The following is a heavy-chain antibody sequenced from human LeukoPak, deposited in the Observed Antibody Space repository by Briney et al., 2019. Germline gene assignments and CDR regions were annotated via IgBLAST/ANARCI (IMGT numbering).Heavy chain of an antibody. J-gene: IGHJ3*02. V-gene: IGHV3-23*01. CDR2: ISGGGGST. CDR3: AKGSSGWYKFAAFDI. D-gene: IGHD6-19*01. CDR1: GFTFSSYA. Sequence: GGSLRLSCAASGFTFSSYAMSWVRQAPGKGLEWVSAISGGGGSTYYADSVKGRFTISRDNSKNTLYLQMNSLRAEDTAVYYCAKGSSGWYKFAAFDIWGQGTMVTVSS.